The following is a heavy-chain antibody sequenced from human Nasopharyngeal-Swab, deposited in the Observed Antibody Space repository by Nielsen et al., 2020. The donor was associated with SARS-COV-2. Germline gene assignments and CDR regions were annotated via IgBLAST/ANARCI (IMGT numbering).Heavy chain of an antibody. CDR3: ARLGGYSSSWYQTDFDY. CDR1: GGSISSSSYY. CDR2: IYYSGST. Sequence: SETLSLTCTVSGGSISSSSYYWGWIRQPPGKGLEWIGSIYYSGSTYYNPSLKSRVTISVDTSKNQFSLKLSSVNAADTAVYYCARLGGYSSSWYQTDFDYWGQGTLVTVSS. D-gene: IGHD6-13*01. J-gene: IGHJ4*02. V-gene: IGHV4-39*01.